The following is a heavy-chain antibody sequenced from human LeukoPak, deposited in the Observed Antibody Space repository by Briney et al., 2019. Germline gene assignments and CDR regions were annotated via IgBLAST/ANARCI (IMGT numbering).Heavy chain of an antibody. CDR2: ISSSSSYI. D-gene: IGHD5-24*01. J-gene: IGHJ4*02. Sequence: PGGSLRLSCAASGFSFSSYNMNWVRQAPGKGLEWVSFISSSSSYIYYVDSVKGRFTISRDNAKNSLYLQMNSLRAEDTAVYYCARVTKEIFDFWGQGTLVTVSS. CDR3: ARVTKEIFDF. V-gene: IGHV3-21*01. CDR1: GFSFSSYN.